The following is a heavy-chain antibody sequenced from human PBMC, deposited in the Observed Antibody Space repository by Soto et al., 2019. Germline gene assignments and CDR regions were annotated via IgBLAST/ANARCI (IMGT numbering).Heavy chain of an antibody. CDR3: ARESGPGSFDWFDA. V-gene: IGHV4-30-4*01. CDR1: GGSLSGGDNY. Sequence: TLSLTCTVSGGSLSGGDNYWSWIRQLPGKGLEWIGHIHYGGSTYYSPSFKSRVILSVDTSKSQFSLNLTSATAADTAVYFCARESGPGSFDWFDAWGQGTPVTVSS. CDR2: IHYGGST. D-gene: IGHD3-10*01. J-gene: IGHJ5*02.